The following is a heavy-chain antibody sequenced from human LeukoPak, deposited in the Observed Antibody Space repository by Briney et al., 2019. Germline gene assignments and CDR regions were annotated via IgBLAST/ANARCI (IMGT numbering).Heavy chain of an antibody. D-gene: IGHD6-13*01. J-gene: IGHJ4*02. Sequence: SETLSLTCTVSGGSISSHYWSWIRQPPGKGLEWIGYIYYSGSTNYNPSLKSRVTISVDTSKNQFSLKLSSVTAADTAVYYCARAIIAAAGSGGFDYWGQGTLVTLSS. CDR1: GGSISSHY. CDR3: ARAIIAAAGSGGFDY. V-gene: IGHV4-59*11. CDR2: IYYSGST.